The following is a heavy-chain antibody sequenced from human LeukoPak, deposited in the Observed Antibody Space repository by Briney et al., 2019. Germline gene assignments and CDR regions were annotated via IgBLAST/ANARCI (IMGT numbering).Heavy chain of an antibody. V-gene: IGHV3-7*01. J-gene: IGHJ4*02. CDR2: IKQDGSRI. CDR1: GFTFSSYW. Sequence: PGGSLRLSCAASGFTFSSYWMSWVRQAPGKGLEWVANIKQDGSRIHYVDSVKGRFTISRDNAKNSLYLQMNSLRAEDTAVYYCARDLGIAAAGTVGYFDFWGQGTLVTASS. D-gene: IGHD6-13*01. CDR3: ARDLGIAAAGTVGYFDF.